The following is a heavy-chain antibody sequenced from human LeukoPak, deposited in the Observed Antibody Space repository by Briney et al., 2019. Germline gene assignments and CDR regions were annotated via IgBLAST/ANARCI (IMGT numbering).Heavy chain of an antibody. Sequence: PSQTLSLTCTVSGGSISSGDYYWSWIRQPPGKGQEWIGYIYYSGSTYYNPSLKSRVTISVDTSKNQFSLKLSSVTAADTAVYYCARGLRIAVAGSYYFDYWGQGTLVTVSS. CDR2: IYYSGST. V-gene: IGHV4-30-4*01. D-gene: IGHD6-19*01. J-gene: IGHJ4*02. CDR3: ARGLRIAVAGSYYFDY. CDR1: GGSISSGDYY.